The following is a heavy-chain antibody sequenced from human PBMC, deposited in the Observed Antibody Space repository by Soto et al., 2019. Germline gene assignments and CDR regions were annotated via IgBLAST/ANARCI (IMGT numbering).Heavy chain of an antibody. Sequence: PGGSLSLSFAASGFTFSSYTMNWVRQPHGKGLEWETVISYDGSNKYYADSVKGRFTISRDNSKNTLYLQMNSLRAEDKAVYYCARVILRYFDWLLYGGGMDVWGQGTTVTVSS. V-gene: IGHV3-30-3*01. CDR3: ARVILRYFDWLLYGGGMDV. CDR2: ISYDGSNK. J-gene: IGHJ6*02. CDR1: GFTFSSYT. D-gene: IGHD3-9*01.